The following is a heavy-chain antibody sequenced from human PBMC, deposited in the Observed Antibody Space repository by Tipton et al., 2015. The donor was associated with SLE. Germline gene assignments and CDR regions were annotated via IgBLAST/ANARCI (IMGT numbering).Heavy chain of an antibody. D-gene: IGHD3-22*01. J-gene: IGHJ4*02. Sequence: LRLSCTVSGGSIGSYYWSWIRQSPGKGLEWIGYIFYSGSTNYNPSLKSRVTISVDTSKNQFSLKLSSVTAADTAVYYCARSLGTYYYDSTVAFWGQGTLVTASS. CDR3: ARSLGTYYYDSTVAF. CDR2: IFYSGST. V-gene: IGHV4-59*01. CDR1: GGSIGSYY.